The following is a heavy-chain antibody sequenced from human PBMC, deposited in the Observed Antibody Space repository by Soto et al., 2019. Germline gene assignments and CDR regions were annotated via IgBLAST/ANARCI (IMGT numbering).Heavy chain of an antibody. J-gene: IGHJ6*02. D-gene: IGHD6-13*01. CDR3: AKDTASWEYYYYYGMDV. CDR2: ISGSGGST. CDR1: GFTFSSYA. V-gene: IGHV3-23*01. Sequence: EVQLLESGGGLVQPGGSLRLSCAASGFTFSSYAMSWVRQAPGKGLEWVSAISGSGGSTYYADSVKGRFTISRDNSKNTLYLQMNSLRAEATAVYYCAKDTASWEYYYYYGMDVWGQGTTVTVSS.